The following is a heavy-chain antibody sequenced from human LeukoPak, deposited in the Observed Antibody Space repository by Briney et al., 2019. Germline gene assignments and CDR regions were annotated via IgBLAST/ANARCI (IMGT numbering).Heavy chain of an antibody. Sequence: QAGGSLRLSCGVSGITLSNYGMSWVRQAPGKGLEWVAGLSGSAGGTNYADSVKGRFTISRDNSKNTLYLQMNSLRAEDTAVYYCAKDRVPTYYYGSGSYDYWGQGTLVTVSS. D-gene: IGHD3-10*01. CDR3: AKDRVPTYYYGSGSYDY. V-gene: IGHV3-23*01. J-gene: IGHJ4*02. CDR1: GITLSNYG. CDR2: LSGSAGGT.